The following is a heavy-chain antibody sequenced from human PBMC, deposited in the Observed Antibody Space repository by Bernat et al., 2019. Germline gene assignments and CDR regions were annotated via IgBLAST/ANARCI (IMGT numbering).Heavy chain of an antibody. CDR1: GYTFTSFG. J-gene: IGHJ3*02. V-gene: IGHV1-18*01. CDR2: ISAYNGNT. D-gene: IGHD6-13*01. Sequence: QVQLVQSGGEVKKTGASVKVSCKASGYTFTSFGISWVRQAPGQGLEWMGWISAYNGNTNYAQKFQGRVTMTTDTSTSTAYMELRSLRSDDTAVYYCARVSSSILYGACDIWGQGTMVTVSS. CDR3: ARVSSSILYGACDI.